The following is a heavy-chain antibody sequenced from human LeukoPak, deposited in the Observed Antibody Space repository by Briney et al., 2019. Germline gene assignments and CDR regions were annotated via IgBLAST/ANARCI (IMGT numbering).Heavy chain of an antibody. CDR1: GSRFTSYW. Sequence: GEPLQISCKGSGSRFTSYWIGWVRQMPGKGLEWMGIIYPGDSDTRYSPSFQGQVTISADKSISTAYLQWSSLKASDTAMYYCARQVPAMAFDYWGQGTLVTVSS. J-gene: IGHJ4*02. D-gene: IGHD5-18*01. CDR3: ARQVPAMAFDY. V-gene: IGHV5-51*01. CDR2: IYPGDSDT.